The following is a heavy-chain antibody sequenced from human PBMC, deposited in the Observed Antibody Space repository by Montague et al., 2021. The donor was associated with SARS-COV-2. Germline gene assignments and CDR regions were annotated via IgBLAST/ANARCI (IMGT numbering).Heavy chain of an antibody. CDR1: GASINSDSYY. CDR2: IDNSGST. J-gene: IGHJ3*01. Sequence: SDTLSLTCTVSGASINSDSYYRDWIRQPPGKGLEWIGSIDNSGSTSYISSLESRLTISEDTPKKQFSLRLTSVTAADTAMYYCARRQDYFGAGSYIFDVWGQGIMVTVSS. V-gene: IGHV4-39*01. D-gene: IGHD3-10*01. CDR3: ARRQDYFGAGSYIFDV.